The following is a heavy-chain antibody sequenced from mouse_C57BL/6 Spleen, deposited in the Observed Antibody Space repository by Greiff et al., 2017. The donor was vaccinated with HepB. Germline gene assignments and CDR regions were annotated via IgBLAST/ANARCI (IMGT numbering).Heavy chain of an antibody. Sequence: QVQLKESGPGLVQPSQSLSITCTVSGFSLTSYGVHWVRQSPGKGLEWLGVIWSGGSTDYNAAFISRLSISKDNSKSQVFFKMNSLQADDTAIYYCASPLYYGSSYVSLLGYWGQGTTLTVSS. V-gene: IGHV2-2*01. CDR1: GFSLTSYG. D-gene: IGHD1-1*01. CDR3: ASPLYYGSSYVSLLGY. CDR2: IWSGGST. J-gene: IGHJ2*01.